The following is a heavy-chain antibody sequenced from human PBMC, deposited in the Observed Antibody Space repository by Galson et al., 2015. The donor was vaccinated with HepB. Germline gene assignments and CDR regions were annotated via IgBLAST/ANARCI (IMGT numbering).Heavy chain of an antibody. CDR3: AKEGPPYYYVSSVDPNFDY. Sequence: SLRLSCAASGFTFSSYAMSWVRQAPGKGLEWVSAISGSGGSTYYADSVKGRFTISRDNSKNMLYLQMNSLRAEDTAVYYCAKEGPPYYYVSSVDPNFDYWGQGPLVTVSS. D-gene: IGHD3-22*01. V-gene: IGHV3-23*01. CDR1: GFTFSSYA. J-gene: IGHJ4*02. CDR2: ISGSGGST.